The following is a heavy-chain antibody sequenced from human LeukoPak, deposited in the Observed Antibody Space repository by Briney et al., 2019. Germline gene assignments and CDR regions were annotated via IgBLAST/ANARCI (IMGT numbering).Heavy chain of an antibody. D-gene: IGHD2-2*01. CDR2: ISGSGGST. CDR1: GFTFSSYA. J-gene: IGHJ4*02. V-gene: IGHV3-23*01. Sequence: PGGSLRLSCAASGFTFSSYAMSWVRQAPGKGLEWVSAISGSGGSTYYADSVKGRFTISRDNSKNTLYLQMNSLRAEDTAVYYCAREAGVVVLPAAMQHIGRWGQGTLVTVSS. CDR3: AREAGVVVLPAAMQHIGR.